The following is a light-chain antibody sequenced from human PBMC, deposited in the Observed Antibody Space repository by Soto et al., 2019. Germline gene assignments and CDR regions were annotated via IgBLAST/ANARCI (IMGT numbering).Light chain of an antibody. J-gene: IGKJ1*01. CDR1: QQFTSY. CDR3: QQSYGTPPP. V-gene: IGKV1-39*01. Sequence: DIQMPQSPPSLSASLGDRVHITGRPSQQFTSYVNWNRQKDGKAPKLLIADGATLQTGVPPRFSGTGSGTDFTLTVNGLQPEDFATYYCQQSYGTPPPFGQGTKVDIK. CDR2: DGA.